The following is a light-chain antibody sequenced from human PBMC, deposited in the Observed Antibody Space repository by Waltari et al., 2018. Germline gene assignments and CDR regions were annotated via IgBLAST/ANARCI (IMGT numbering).Light chain of an antibody. J-gene: IGLJ2*01. V-gene: IGLV2-14*01. CDR2: DAS. CDR1: SSDVGGYNY. CDR3: SSYTNRTTLI. Sequence: QSALTQPASVSGSPGQSITISCTGTSSDVGGYNYVSWYHKDPGKAPQLIIYDASERPSVVSDRFAGSKSSNTASLTISRVQAEDETDYYCSSYTNRTTLIFGGGTKLTVL.